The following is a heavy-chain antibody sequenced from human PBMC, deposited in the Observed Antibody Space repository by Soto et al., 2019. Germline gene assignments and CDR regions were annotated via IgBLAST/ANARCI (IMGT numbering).Heavy chain of an antibody. Sequence: EVQLVESGGGLVQPGGSLRLSCAASGFTFSSYSMNWVRQAPGKGLEWVSYISSSSSTIYYADSVKGRFTISRDNAKNSLDPQMNSLRAEDTAVYYCAREADYVNWFDPWGQGTLVTVSS. D-gene: IGHD4-17*01. CDR3: AREADYVNWFDP. V-gene: IGHV3-48*01. J-gene: IGHJ5*02. CDR2: ISSSSSTI. CDR1: GFTFSSYS.